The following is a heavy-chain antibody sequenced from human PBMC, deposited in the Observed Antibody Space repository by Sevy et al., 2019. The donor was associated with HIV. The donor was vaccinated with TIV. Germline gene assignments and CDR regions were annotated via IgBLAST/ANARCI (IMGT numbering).Heavy chain of an antibody. J-gene: IGHJ6*02. V-gene: IGHV4-59*01. CDR2: IYYSGGT. CDR1: GGSISSYY. D-gene: IGHD6-13*01. CDR3: ARERIIAAAGTTDYYYYGMDV. Sequence: SETLSLTCTVSGGSISSYYWSWIRQPPGKGLEWIGYIYYSGGTNYNPSLKSRVTISVDTSKNQFSLKLSSVTAADTAVYYCARERIIAAAGTTDYYYYGMDVWGQGTTVTVSS.